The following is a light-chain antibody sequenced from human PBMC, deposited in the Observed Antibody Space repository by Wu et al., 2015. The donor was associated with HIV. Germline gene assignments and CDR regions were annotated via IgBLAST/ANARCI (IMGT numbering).Light chain of an antibody. V-gene: IGKV1-5*03. CDR2: KAS. CDR3: QESYSIPWT. Sequence: DIQMTQSPSTLSASVGDRVTITCRASQSISSWLAWYQQKPGKAPKLLIYKASSLESGVPSRFSGSGSGTEFTLTISSLQPEDFATYYCQESYSIPWTFGQGTKVEIK. CDR1: QSISSW. J-gene: IGKJ1*01.